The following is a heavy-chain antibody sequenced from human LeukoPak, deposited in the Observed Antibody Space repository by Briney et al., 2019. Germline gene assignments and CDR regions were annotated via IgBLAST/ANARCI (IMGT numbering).Heavy chain of an antibody. V-gene: IGHV3-30*02. Sequence: GGSLRLSCAASGFTFSSYGMHWVRQAPGKGLEWAAFIRYDGSNKYYADSVKGRFTISRDNSKNTLYLQMNSLRAEDTAVYYCAKLDIVVVPAGAFDIWGQGTMVTVSS. CDR1: GFTFSSYG. D-gene: IGHD2-2*01. CDR3: AKLDIVVVPAGAFDI. CDR2: IRYDGSNK. J-gene: IGHJ3*02.